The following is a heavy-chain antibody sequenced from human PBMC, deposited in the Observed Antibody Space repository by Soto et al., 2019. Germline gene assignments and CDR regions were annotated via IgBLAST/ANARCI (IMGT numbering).Heavy chain of an antibody. CDR1: GYTFTAYY. Sequence: ASVKVSCKASGYTFTAYYMHWVRQAPGQGLEWMGCINPDSGGTKYAQNLQGRVTMTRDTSITTAYMDLSSLRSDDTAVYYCASRDPGTSVDYWGQGTLVTVSS. D-gene: IGHD1-7*01. CDR3: ASRDPGTSVDY. J-gene: IGHJ4*02. CDR2: INPDSGGT. V-gene: IGHV1-2*02.